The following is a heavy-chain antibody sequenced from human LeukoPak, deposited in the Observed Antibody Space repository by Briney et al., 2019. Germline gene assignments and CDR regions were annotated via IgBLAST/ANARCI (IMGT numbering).Heavy chain of an antibody. CDR3: AKDLDYYNSSGYTYNDAFDI. Sequence: GGSLRLSGAASGFAFSTSWMTWVRQAPGKGLEWVANIKLDGSETYYVDSVKGRFTISRDNSKNTLYLQMNSLRAEDTAVYYCAKDLDYYNSSGYTYNDAFDIWGQGTMVTVSS. CDR2: IKLDGSET. D-gene: IGHD3-22*01. CDR1: GFAFSTSW. J-gene: IGHJ3*02. V-gene: IGHV3-7*03.